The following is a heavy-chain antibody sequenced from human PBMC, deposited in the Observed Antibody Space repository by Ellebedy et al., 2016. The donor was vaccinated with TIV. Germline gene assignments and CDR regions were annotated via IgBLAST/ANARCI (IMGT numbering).Heavy chain of an antibody. CDR3: ARESNVILSGLHRGALDI. D-gene: IGHD2/OR15-2a*01. CDR2: IHPGGVYT. V-gene: IGHV1-46*01. Sequence: AASVKVSCKASGGTFSSYAISWVRQAPGQGPEWMGVIHPGGVYTDFAQNLQGRLTLTRDTSTSTLYMELTSLKSEEPAVYYCARESNVILSGLHRGALDIWGEGTMVSVSS. CDR1: GGTFSSYA. J-gene: IGHJ3*02.